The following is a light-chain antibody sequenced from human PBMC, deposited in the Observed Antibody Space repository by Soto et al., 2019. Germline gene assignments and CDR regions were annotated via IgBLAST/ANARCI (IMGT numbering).Light chain of an antibody. CDR3: QQYYSTPPIT. Sequence: DIVMTQSPDSLAVSLGERATINCKSSQSVLYSSNNKNYLAWYQQKPGQPPKLLIYWASTRESGVPDRFSGSGSETDFTLTISSLQAEDVALYYCQQYYSTPPITFGQGTRLEIK. V-gene: IGKV4-1*01. CDR1: QSVLYSSNNKNY. CDR2: WAS. J-gene: IGKJ5*01.